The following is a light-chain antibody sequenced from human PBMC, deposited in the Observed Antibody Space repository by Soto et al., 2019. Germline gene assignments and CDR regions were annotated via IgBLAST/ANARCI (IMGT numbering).Light chain of an antibody. CDR2: GAS. CDR3: QQYNNWPPTLT. Sequence: EVVLTQSPGTLSLSPGERATLSCRASQSVSSSYLAWYQQKPGQAPRLLIYGASSRATGIPDRFSGSGSGTDFTLTISRLEPEDFAVYYCQQYNNWPPTLTFGQGTKVEIK. J-gene: IGKJ1*01. CDR1: QSVSSSY. V-gene: IGKV3-20*01.